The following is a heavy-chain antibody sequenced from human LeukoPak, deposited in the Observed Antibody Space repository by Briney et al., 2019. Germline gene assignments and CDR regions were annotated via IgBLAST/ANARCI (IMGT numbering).Heavy chain of an antibody. D-gene: IGHD5-12*01. J-gene: IGHJ4*02. V-gene: IGHV4-59*08. Sequence: SETLSLTCTVSGGSISSYYWNWIRQPPGKGLEWIGYIYYSGSTNYNPSLKSRVTISVDTSENQFSLRLNSVTAADTAVYYCARQGGVATTFDYWGQGTLVTVSS. CDR3: ARQGGVATTFDY. CDR1: GGSISSYY. CDR2: IYYSGST.